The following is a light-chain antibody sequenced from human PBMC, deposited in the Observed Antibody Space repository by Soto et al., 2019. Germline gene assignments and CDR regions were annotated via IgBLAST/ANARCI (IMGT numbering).Light chain of an antibody. CDR2: AAS. J-gene: IGKJ1*01. Sequence: DIQMTQSPSSLSASVGDRVTIACRASQGIRNDLNWYQQKPGKAPKRLIYAASSLDSGVPSRFSGSGYETEFTLTISDLQPEDFATYYCLQHNSFPPWTFGQGTKVEV. V-gene: IGKV1-17*02. CDR1: QGIRND. CDR3: LQHNSFPPWT.